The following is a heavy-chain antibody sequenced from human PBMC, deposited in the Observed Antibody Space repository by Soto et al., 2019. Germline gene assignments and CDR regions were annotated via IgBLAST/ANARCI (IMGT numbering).Heavy chain of an antibody. CDR2: IYYSGST. Sequence: SETLSLTCTVSGGSISSGDYYWSWIRQPPGKGLEWIGYIYYSGSTYYNPSLKSRVTISVDTSKNQFSLKLSSVTAADTAVYYCARSPVHCSSTSCYLYYFDYWGQGTLVTVSS. V-gene: IGHV4-30-4*01. D-gene: IGHD2-2*01. CDR1: GGSISSGDYY. CDR3: ARSPVHCSSTSCYLYYFDY. J-gene: IGHJ4*02.